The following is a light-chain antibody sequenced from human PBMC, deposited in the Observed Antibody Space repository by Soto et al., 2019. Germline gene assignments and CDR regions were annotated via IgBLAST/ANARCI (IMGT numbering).Light chain of an antibody. CDR3: QQSYSTPRLT. CDR2: AAS. Sequence: DIQMTQSPSSLSASVGDRVTITCRASQSISSYLNWYQQKPGKAPKLLIYAASSLQSGVPSRFSGRGSGTDFTLTISSLQPEDFATYYCQQSYSTPRLTFGGGTKVEIK. V-gene: IGKV1-39*01. CDR1: QSISSY. J-gene: IGKJ4*01.